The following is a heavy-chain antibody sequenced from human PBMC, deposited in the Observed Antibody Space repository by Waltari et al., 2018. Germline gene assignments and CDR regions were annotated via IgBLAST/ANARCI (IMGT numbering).Heavy chain of an antibody. D-gene: IGHD3-22*01. Sequence: EVQLVESGGGLVRPGGSLRLSCAASGFTFSYYPMTWVRQAPGKGPEWISFITSDGTHTTYADSVRGRFTISRDNAKNSLFLQINSLRADDTAVYYCARDRRPTLILGSGAFDIWGQGIKVNVSS. CDR2: ITSDGTHT. J-gene: IGHJ3*02. V-gene: IGHV3-21*01. CDR3: ARDRRPTLILGSGAFDI. CDR1: GFTFSYYP.